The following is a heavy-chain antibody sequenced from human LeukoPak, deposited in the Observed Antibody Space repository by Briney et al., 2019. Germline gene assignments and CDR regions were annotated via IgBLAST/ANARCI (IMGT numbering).Heavy chain of an antibody. CDR2: ISSSSSYI. CDR3: ARDTNSYGSGSYDAFDI. CDR1: GFTFSSYS. Sequence: PGGSLRLSCAASGFTFSSYSMNWVRQAPGKGLEWVSSISSSSSYIYYADSVKGRFTISRDNAKNSLYLQMNSLRAEDTAVYYCARDTNSYGSGSYDAFDIWGQGTMVTVSS. D-gene: IGHD3-10*01. J-gene: IGHJ3*02. V-gene: IGHV3-21*01.